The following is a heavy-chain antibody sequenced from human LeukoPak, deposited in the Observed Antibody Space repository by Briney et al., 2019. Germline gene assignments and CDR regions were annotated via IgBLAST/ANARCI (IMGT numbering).Heavy chain of an antibody. V-gene: IGHV3-30-3*01. J-gene: IGHJ4*02. CDR1: GFTFSSYA. D-gene: IGHD5-12*01. Sequence: PGGSLRLSCAASGFTFSSYAMHWVRQAPGKGLEWVAVISYDGSNKYYADSVKGRFTISRDNSKNTLYLQMNSLRAEDTAVYYCAKDGGGYSGYEHGPLDYWGQGTLVTVSS. CDR2: ISYDGSNK. CDR3: AKDGGGYSGYEHGPLDY.